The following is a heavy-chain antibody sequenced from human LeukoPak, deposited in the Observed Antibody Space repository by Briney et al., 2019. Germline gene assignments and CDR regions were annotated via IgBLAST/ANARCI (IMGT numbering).Heavy chain of an antibody. J-gene: IGHJ4*02. D-gene: IGHD1-26*01. V-gene: IGHV3-23*01. CDR1: GVTFSNFA. Sequence: GGSLRLSCAASGVTFSNFAMSGVRQAPGKGLEWVSAINGGGGSTYYADSVKGRFTISRDNAKNTLYLQMNSLRAEDTAIYYCAKDSPFIGPYWGQGTLVTVSS. CDR2: INGGGGST. CDR3: AKDSPFIGPY.